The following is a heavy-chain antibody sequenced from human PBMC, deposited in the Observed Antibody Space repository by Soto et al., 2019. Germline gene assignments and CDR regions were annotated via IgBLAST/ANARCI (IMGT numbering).Heavy chain of an antibody. D-gene: IGHD2-15*01. V-gene: IGHV3-21*01. J-gene: IGHJ5*02. CDR2: ISSSSTYI. CDR3: VVIGVVAATHWFDP. Sequence: EVQLVESGGGLVKPGGSLRLSCAASGFTFSSYSMNWVRQAPGKGLEWVSSISSSSTYIYYADSVKGRFTISRDNAKNSLYLQMNRLRVEDTALYYCVVIGVVAATHWFDPWGQGTLVTVSS. CDR1: GFTFSSYS.